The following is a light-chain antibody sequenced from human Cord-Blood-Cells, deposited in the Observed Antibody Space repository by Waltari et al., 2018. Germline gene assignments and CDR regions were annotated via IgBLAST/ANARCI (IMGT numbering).Light chain of an antibody. Sequence: QSALTQPASVSGSPGQSITISCTGTSSDVGGYNYVSWYQQHPGKAPKLMIYDVSNRPSGGSNRFSGSKSGNTASLTISGLQAEDDADYYCSSYTSSSTLVFGTGTKVTVL. CDR1: SSDVGGYNY. CDR3: SSYTSSSTLV. J-gene: IGLJ1*01. CDR2: DVS. V-gene: IGLV2-14*01.